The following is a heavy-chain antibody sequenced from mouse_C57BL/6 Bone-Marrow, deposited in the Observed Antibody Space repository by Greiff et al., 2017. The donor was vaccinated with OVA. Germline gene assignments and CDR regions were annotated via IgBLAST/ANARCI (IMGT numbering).Heavy chain of an antibody. V-gene: IGHV7-1*01. J-gene: IGHJ1*03. CDR2: SRNKANDYTT. CDR1: GFTFSDFY. CDR3: ARDDYYWYFDV. Sequence: EVMLVESGGGLVQSGRSLRLSCATSGFTFSDFYMECVRQAPGKGLEWIAASRNKANDYTTEYSASVKGRFIVSRDTSQSILYLQMNALRAEDTAIYYCARDDYYWYFDVWGTGTTVTVSS.